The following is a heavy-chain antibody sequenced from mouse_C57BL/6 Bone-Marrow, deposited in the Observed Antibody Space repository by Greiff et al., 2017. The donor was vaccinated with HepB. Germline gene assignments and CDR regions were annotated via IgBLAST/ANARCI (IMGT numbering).Heavy chain of an antibody. Sequence: VQLQQSGPELVKPGASVKISCKASGYSFTGYYMNWVKQSPEKSLEWIGEINPSTGGTTYNQKFKAKATLTVDKSSSTAYMQLKSLTSEDSAVYYCARFPPSTMVKAWFAYWGQGTLVTVSA. CDR1: GYSFTGYY. CDR2: INPSTGGT. V-gene: IGHV1-42*01. CDR3: ARFPPSTMVKAWFAY. D-gene: IGHD2-2*01. J-gene: IGHJ3*01.